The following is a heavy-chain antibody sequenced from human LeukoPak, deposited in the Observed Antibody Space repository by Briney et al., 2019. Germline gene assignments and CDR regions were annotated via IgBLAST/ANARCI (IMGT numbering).Heavy chain of an antibody. CDR1: GFTFDDYG. CDR3: ARSVRYQLLYWFDR. J-gene: IGHJ5*02. Sequence: SGGSLRLSCAASGFTFDDYGMSWVRQAPGKGLEWVSGINWNGGSTGYADSVKGRFTISRDNAKNSLYLQMNSLRAEDTALYYCARSVRYQLLYWFDRWGQGTLVTVSS. V-gene: IGHV3-20*04. D-gene: IGHD2-2*01. CDR2: INWNGGST.